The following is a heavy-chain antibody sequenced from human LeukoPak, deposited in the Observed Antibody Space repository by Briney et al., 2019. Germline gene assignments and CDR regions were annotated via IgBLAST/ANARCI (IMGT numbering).Heavy chain of an antibody. CDR3: ASLSTWGSGTPWPFDY. CDR2: INPGDSDT. J-gene: IGHJ4*02. Sequence: GESLKISCEYSGKRSTRFWIAWVRQMPGKGLEWLGIINPGDSDTRYSPSFQGQVTLSADKSITTAYLQWSSLKASDTAMYFCASLSTWGSGTPWPFDYWGQGTLVTVSS. CDR1: GKRSTRFW. D-gene: IGHD3-16*01. V-gene: IGHV5-51*01.